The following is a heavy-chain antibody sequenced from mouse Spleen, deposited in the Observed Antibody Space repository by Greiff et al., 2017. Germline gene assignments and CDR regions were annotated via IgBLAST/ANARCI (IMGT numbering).Heavy chain of an antibody. CDR2: IYPGSGST. J-gene: IGHJ3*01. Sequence: VQLQQSGAELVKPGASVKMSCKASGYTFTSYWITWVKQRPGQGLEWIGDIYPGSGSTNYNEKFKSKATLTVDTSSSTAYMQLSSLTSEDSAVYYCARGDYYYGRPWFAYWGQGTLVTVSA. V-gene: IGHV1-55*01. D-gene: IGHD1-1*01. CDR3: ARGDYYYGRPWFAY. CDR1: GYTFTSYW.